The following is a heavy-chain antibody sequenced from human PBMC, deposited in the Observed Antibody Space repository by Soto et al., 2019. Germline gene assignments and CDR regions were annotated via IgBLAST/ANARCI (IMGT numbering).Heavy chain of an antibody. Sequence: GESLKISCAASGFTFSSYAMSWVRQAPGKGLEWVSAISGSGGSTYYADSVKGRFTISRDNSKNTLYLQMNSLRAEDTAVYYCAKDQHPAIVGATGWFDPWGQGTLVTVSS. CDR3: AKDQHPAIVGATGWFDP. CDR1: GFTFSSYA. CDR2: ISGSGGST. J-gene: IGHJ5*02. D-gene: IGHD1-26*01. V-gene: IGHV3-23*01.